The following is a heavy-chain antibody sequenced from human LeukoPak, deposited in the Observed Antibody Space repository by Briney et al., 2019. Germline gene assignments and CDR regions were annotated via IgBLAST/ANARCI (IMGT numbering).Heavy chain of an antibody. D-gene: IGHD3-10*01. CDR1: GGSFSSYY. V-gene: IGHV4-34*01. Sequence: SETLSLTCAFYGGSFSSYYWSWIRQPPGKGLEWIGEINHSGSTDYNPSLKNRVTISVDTSNNQFSLKLSSVTATDTAVYYCARVPTLRITMVRGAWGTFDIWGQGTMVTVSS. CDR2: INHSGST. J-gene: IGHJ3*02. CDR3: ARVPTLRITMVRGAWGTFDI.